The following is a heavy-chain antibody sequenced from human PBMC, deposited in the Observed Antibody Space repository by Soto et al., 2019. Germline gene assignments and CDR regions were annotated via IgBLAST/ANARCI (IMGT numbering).Heavy chain of an antibody. CDR2: INAGNGNT. J-gene: IGHJ6*02. CDR3: ARGALATVTYYYYDGMDV. V-gene: IGHV1-3*01. D-gene: IGHD4-17*01. CDR1: GYTFTSYA. Sequence: ASVKVSGKASGYTFTSYAMHWVRQAPGQRLEWMGWINAGNGNTKYSQKFQCRVTITRDTSASTAYMELSSLRSEDTAVYYCARGALATVTYYYYDGMDVWGQGTTVTVSS.